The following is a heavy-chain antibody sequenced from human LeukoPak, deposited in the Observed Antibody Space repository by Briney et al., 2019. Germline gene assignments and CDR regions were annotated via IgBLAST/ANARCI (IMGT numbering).Heavy chain of an antibody. CDR1: GFTVSSSY. CDR2: IFSGGGT. D-gene: IGHD2-15*01. CDR3: ARGGVVYPDSFDI. Sequence: GSLRLSCAASGFTVSSSYMNWVRQAPGKGLEWVSLIFSGGGTYYADSVKGRFTTSRDNSKNTLFLQMNSLRAEDTAVYYCARGGVVYPDSFDIWGRGTMVTVSS. V-gene: IGHV3-66*01. J-gene: IGHJ3*02.